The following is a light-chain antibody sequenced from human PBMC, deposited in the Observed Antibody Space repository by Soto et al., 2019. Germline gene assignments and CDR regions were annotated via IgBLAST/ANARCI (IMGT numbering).Light chain of an antibody. CDR3: VIYRRNDIWE. Sequence: QTVVTQEASFSVSPGGTVTFTCGLTSGSVSTTYYASWYQQTPGQPPRTVIYSTNIRSAGVPDRFSGSILGNKAALTITGAQADDEADYYCVIYRRNDIWEFGGGTKLTVL. V-gene: IGLV8-61*01. CDR2: STN. J-gene: IGLJ3*02. CDR1: SGSVSTTYY.